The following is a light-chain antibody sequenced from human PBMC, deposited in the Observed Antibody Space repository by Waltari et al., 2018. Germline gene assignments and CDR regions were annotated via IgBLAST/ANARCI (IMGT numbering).Light chain of an antibody. CDR3: CSYAGSYTWV. V-gene: IGLV2-23*01. CDR1: SIDVGNVNL. CDR2: DDN. Sequence: QSALPQPAPVSGSPGQSIPISCTGTSIDVGNVNLVSWYQQYPGKAPKVMIYDDNRRPSGVSDRFSGSKSGNTASLTISGVQAEDEADYYCCSYAGSYTWVFGGGTKLTVL. J-gene: IGLJ3*02.